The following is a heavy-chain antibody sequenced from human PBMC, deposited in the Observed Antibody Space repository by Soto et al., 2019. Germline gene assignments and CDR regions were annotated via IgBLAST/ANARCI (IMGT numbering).Heavy chain of an antibody. CDR3: VKEAHRASRLEY. Sequence: QVQLVESGGGVVQPGRSLRLSCAASGFTFSDFDMHWVRQAPGKGLEWVAVISYRGSNKYYADSVKGRFTISRDNSNNMLYVPMDDLRPNDTAIYYCVKEAHRASRLEYWGRGTLVTVSS. D-gene: IGHD6-6*01. J-gene: IGHJ4*02. CDR1: GFTFSDFD. V-gene: IGHV3-30*18. CDR2: ISYRGSNK.